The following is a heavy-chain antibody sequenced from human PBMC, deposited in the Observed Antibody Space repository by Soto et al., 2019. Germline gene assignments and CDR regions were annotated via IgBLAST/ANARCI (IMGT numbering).Heavy chain of an antibody. CDR2: IGTGNGNT. J-gene: IGHJ4*02. CDR1: GYTFTDYA. D-gene: IGHD2-21*01. Sequence: QVQLVQSGAEVKKPGASVKVSCKTSGYTFTDYAIHWVRQAPGHRLEWMGWIGTGNGNTKFSQKFQGRVTITRDTPATTAYMELTSLRSEDTAVYYCAKGSRMWTPDYWGQGTLVTVSS. V-gene: IGHV1-3*04. CDR3: AKGSRMWTPDY.